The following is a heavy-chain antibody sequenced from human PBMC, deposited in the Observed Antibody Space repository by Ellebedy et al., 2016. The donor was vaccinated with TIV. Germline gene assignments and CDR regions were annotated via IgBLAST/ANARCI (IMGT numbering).Heavy chain of an antibody. J-gene: IGHJ5*02. CDR1: GGTFSSYA. CDR3: ARDPEMYSSGWYEGNWFDP. Sequence: SVKVSCXASGGTFSSYAISWVRQAPGQGLEWMGGIIPIFGTANYAQKFQGRVTITADESTSTAYMELSSLRSEDTAVYYCARDPEMYSSGWYEGNWFDPWGQGTLVTVSS. V-gene: IGHV1-69*13. D-gene: IGHD6-19*01. CDR2: IIPIFGTA.